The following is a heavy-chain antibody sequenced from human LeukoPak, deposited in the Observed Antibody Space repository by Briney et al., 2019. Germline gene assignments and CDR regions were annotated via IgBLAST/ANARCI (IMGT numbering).Heavy chain of an antibody. J-gene: IGHJ4*02. V-gene: IGHV4-39*07. CDR3: ARVALSSSSSWYGDYFDY. D-gene: IGHD6-13*01. Sequence: SKTLSLTCTVSGGSISSSSYNWGWIRQPPGKGLEWIGSISYGGSTYYNPSLKSRVTISVDTSKKQFSLRLTSVTAADTAVYYCARVALSSSSSWYGDYFDYWGQGTLVTVSS. CDR2: ISYGGST. CDR1: GGSISSSSYN.